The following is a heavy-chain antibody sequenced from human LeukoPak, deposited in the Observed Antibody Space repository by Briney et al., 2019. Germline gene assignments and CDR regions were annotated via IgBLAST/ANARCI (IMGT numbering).Heavy chain of an antibody. CDR1: GYSISSGYY. CDR3: ARGRLPHSGSSPVVD. V-gene: IGHV4-38-2*02. CDR2: IYHSGST. Sequence: PSETLSLTCTVSGYSISSGYYWGWIRQPPGKGLEWIGSIYHSGSTYYNPSLKSRVTISVDTSKNQFSLKLSSVTAADTAVYYCARGRLPHSGSSPVVDWGPGTLVTVSS. J-gene: IGHJ4*02. D-gene: IGHD1-26*01.